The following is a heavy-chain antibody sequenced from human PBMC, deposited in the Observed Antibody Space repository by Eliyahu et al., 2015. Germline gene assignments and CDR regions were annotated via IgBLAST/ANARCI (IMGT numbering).Heavy chain of an antibody. J-gene: IGHJ4*02. CDR1: GFPFXDXX. Sequence: EVQLVESGGGLAHPGGSLXLSCAAXGFPFXDXXXXWVXQAPGKGLEWVGRTRNKAXSYTTLYAASVKGRFSISRDDSRNSLYLNMNSLNTEDTALYFCARVKGTSWSSSVFDYWGQGVLVTVSS. D-gene: IGHD2-8*02. V-gene: IGHV3-72*01. CDR2: TRNKAXSYTT. CDR3: ARVKGTSWSSSVFDY.